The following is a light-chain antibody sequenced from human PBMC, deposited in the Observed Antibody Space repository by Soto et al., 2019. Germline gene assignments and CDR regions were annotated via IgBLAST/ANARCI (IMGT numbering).Light chain of an antibody. V-gene: IGLV2-8*01. J-gene: IGLJ1*01. Sequence: QSVLTQPPSASGSPGQSVTISCTGTSIDVGGYNYVSWYQQHPGKAPRLMIYEVSKRPSGVPVRFSGSKSGNTASLTVFGLQAEDEADYYCTSYAGTNNPYVFGIGTKVTVL. CDR3: TSYAGTNNPYV. CDR1: SIDVGGYNY. CDR2: EVS.